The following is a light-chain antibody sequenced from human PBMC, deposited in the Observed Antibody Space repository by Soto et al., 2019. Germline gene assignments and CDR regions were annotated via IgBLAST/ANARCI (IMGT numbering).Light chain of an antibody. CDR2: EVS. Sequence: QSALTQPPSASASPGQSVTISCTGTSSDVGGYNYVSWYQQHPGKAPKLMIYEVSKRPSGVPDRFSGSKSGNTASLTVSGLQAEDEADYYCSSYAGSTLFGGGTKVTVL. V-gene: IGLV2-8*01. CDR1: SSDVGGYNY. J-gene: IGLJ2*01. CDR3: SSYAGSTL.